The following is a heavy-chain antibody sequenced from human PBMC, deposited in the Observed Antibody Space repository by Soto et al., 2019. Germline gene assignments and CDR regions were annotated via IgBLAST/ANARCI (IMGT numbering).Heavy chain of an antibody. CDR2: IYFTGST. CDR3: ARLYDYFDY. CDR1: GGSISSYY. J-gene: IGHJ4*02. V-gene: IGHV4-59*08. Sequence: PSETLSLTCTVSGGSISSYYWSWIRQPPGKGLEWIGYIYFTGSTNYNPSLKSRVTISVDTSKNQFSLKLTSVTAADTAVYYCARLYDYFDYWGQGTLVT.